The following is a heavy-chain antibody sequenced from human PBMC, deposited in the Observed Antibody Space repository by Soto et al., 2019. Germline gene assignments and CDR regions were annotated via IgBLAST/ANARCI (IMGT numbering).Heavy chain of an antibody. D-gene: IGHD5-18*01. Sequence: GESLKISCKGSGYSFTSYWIGWLRQMPGKGLEWMGIIYPGDSDTRYSPSFQGQVTISADKSISTAYLQWSSLKASDTAMYYCAISGYSYGWGTSAMYYSGMDVWGQGTTVTVSS. V-gene: IGHV5-51*01. CDR2: IYPGDSDT. J-gene: IGHJ6*02. CDR1: GYSFTSYW. CDR3: AISGYSYGWGTSAMYYSGMDV.